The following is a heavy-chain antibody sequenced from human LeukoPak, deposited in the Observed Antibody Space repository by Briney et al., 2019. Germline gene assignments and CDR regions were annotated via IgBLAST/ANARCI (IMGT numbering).Heavy chain of an antibody. CDR1: GGSFSGYY. CDR3: ARAAYGSGSYLPSIFDY. D-gene: IGHD3-10*01. V-gene: IGHV4-34*01. J-gene: IGHJ4*02. Sequence: SETLSLTCAVYGGSFSGYYWSWIRQSPGKGLEWIGEINHSGSTNYNPSLKSRVTISVDTSKNQFSLKLSSVTAADTAVYYCARAAYGSGSYLPSIFDYWGQGTLVTVSS. CDR2: INHSGST.